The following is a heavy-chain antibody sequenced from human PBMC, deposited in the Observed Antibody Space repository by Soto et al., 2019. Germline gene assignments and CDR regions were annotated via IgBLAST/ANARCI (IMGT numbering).Heavy chain of an antibody. CDR1: GGSISSYY. D-gene: IGHD3-10*01. Sequence: QVQLQESGPGLVKPSETLSLTCTVSGGSISSYYWSWIRQPPGKGLECIGYIYYSGSTNYNPSLKSRVTIPLDTSKNHFSLKLSSVTPADTAVYYCARLGGYYYMDVWGKGTTVTVSS. J-gene: IGHJ6*03. V-gene: IGHV4-59*01. CDR2: IYYSGST. CDR3: ARLGGYYYMDV.